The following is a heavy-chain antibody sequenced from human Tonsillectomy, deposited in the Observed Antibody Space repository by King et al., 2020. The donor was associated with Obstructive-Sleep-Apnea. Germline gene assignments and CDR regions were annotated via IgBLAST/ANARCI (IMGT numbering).Heavy chain of an antibody. D-gene: IGHD2-15*01. CDR3: AREWGYSD. Sequence: VQLVESGGGLVQPGGSLRLSCAASGVTVSSNYMSWVRQAPGKGLEWVSVIYSGGSTYYADSVKGRFPISRNNSKNTLYLQMNSLRAEDTAVYYCAREWGYSDWGQGTLVTVSS. CDR1: GVTVSSNY. CDR2: IYSGGST. V-gene: IGHV3-53*04. J-gene: IGHJ4*02.